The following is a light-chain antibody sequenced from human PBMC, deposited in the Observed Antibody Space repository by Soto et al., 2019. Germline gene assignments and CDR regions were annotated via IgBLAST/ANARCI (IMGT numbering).Light chain of an antibody. V-gene: IGLV2-14*01. CDR3: SSHTTSNTQV. CDR1: NSDIGGYNY. Sequence: QSALTQPASVSGSPGQSITISCTGTNSDIGGYNYVSWYQQHPGNPPKLMIYEVSNRPSGVSNRFSGSKSGNTASLTISGLQAEDEADYYCSSHTTSNTQVFGGGTKVTVL. J-gene: IGLJ3*02. CDR2: EVS.